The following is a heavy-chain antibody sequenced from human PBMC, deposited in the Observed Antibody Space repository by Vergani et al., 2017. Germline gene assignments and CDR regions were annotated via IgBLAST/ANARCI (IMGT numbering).Heavy chain of an antibody. CDR2: IDWDDDK. CDR1: GFSLSTSGMR. J-gene: IGHJ4*02. CDR3: ARGGNFFDY. V-gene: IGHV2-70*04. D-gene: IGHD4-23*01. Sequence: QVTLKESGPALVKPTQTLTLTCTFSGFSLSTSGMRGSWIRQPPGKALEWLARIDWDDDKFYSTSLKTRLTISKDTAKNQVVLTMTNMDPVDTATYYCARGGNFFDYWGQGTLVTVSS.